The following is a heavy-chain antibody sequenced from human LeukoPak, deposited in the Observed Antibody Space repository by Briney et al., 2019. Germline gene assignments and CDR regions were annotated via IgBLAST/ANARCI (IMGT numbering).Heavy chain of an antibody. J-gene: IGHJ4*02. CDR3: ARDDNWGFDY. D-gene: IGHD7-27*01. CDR1: GFTFSDYP. V-gene: IGHV3-48*04. Sequence: GGSLGLSCAASGFTFSDYPMNWVRQAPGKGLEWISNIRGSGPGSGSGVYYADSVRGRFTISRDDAKNSLFLQMNSLRADDTAFYYCARDDNWGFDYWGQGALVTVSS. CDR2: IRGSGPGSGSGV.